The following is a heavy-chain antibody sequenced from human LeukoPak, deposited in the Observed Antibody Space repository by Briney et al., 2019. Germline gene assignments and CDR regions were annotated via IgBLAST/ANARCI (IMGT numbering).Heavy chain of an antibody. CDR1: GFSFSGYA. CDR3: ARDRTRSVGSGLGRALMLVY. V-gene: IGHV3-23*01. J-gene: IGHJ4*02. CDR2: ISVTGSNI. Sequence: GGSLRLSCTVSGFSFSGYAFTWVRQAPGKGLEFVSSISVTGSNIHYADSVKGRFTITRDNSKNTLDLQMNSLRSEDTAVYFCARDRTRSVGSGLGRALMLVYWGQGTLVTVSS. D-gene: IGHD6-6*01.